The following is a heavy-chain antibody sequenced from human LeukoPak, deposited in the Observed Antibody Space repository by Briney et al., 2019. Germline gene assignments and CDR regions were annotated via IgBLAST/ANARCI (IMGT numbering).Heavy chain of an antibody. CDR2: IFYTGGT. J-gene: IGHJ4*02. CDR3: ARASWAYSPFDS. V-gene: IGHV4-61*08. D-gene: IGHD2-21*01. CDR1: GGSISSGGYY. Sequence: PSETLSLTCTVSGGSISSGGYYWSWIRQPPGKGLEWVGYIFYTGGTNYNPSLKSRVTISEDTSKNQFSLKLTSVTAADTAVYYCARASWAYSPFDSWGQGTLVTVSS.